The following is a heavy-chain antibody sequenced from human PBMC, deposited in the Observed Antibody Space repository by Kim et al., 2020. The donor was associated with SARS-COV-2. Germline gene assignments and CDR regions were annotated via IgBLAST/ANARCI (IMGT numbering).Heavy chain of an antibody. Sequence: SLKSRVTISVDTSKNQFSLKLSSVTAADTAVYYCARDRALTGGGNWYFDLWGRGTLVTVSS. V-gene: IGHV4-59*01. D-gene: IGHD7-27*01. CDR3: ARDRALTGGGNWYFDL. J-gene: IGHJ2*01.